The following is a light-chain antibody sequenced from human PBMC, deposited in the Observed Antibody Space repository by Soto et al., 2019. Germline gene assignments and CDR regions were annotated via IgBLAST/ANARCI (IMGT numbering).Light chain of an antibody. CDR3: QQSNCYSGT. V-gene: IGKV1-5*01. CDR2: DAS. Sequence: DIQMTQTPSTLSASVGDRVTITCRSSQSISSGLAWYQKKPGKAPKLLIYDASTLESGVPSRFSGSGSGTEFTLTISSLQPDDFATYYCQQSNCYSGTFGQGAKVDVK. J-gene: IGKJ1*01. CDR1: QSISSG.